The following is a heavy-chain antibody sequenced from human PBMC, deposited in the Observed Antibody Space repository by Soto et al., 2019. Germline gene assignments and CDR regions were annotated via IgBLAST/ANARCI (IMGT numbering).Heavy chain of an antibody. Sequence: TLSLTCTVSGGSISSGGYYWSWIRQHPGKGLEWIGYIYYSGSTYYNPSLKSRVTISVDTSKNQFSLKLSSVTAADTAVYYCARTYSSFEYYFDYWGQGTLVTVSS. CDR2: IYYSGST. V-gene: IGHV4-31*03. CDR3: ARTYSSFEYYFDY. CDR1: GGSISSGGYY. J-gene: IGHJ4*02. D-gene: IGHD6-6*01.